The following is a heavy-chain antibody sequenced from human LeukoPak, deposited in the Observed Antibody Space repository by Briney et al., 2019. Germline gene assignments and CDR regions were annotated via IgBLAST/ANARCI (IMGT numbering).Heavy chain of an antibody. V-gene: IGHV3-66*01. CDR3: ARDRGYGDYETYWYFDL. Sequence: GGSLRLSCAASGLTVSSNYMSWVRQAPGKGLEWVSVIYSGGSTYYADSVKGRFTISRDNSKNTLYLQMNSLRAEDTAVYYCARDRGYGDYETYWYFDLWGRGTLVTVSS. D-gene: IGHD4-17*01. CDR1: GLTVSSNY. J-gene: IGHJ2*01. CDR2: IYSGGST.